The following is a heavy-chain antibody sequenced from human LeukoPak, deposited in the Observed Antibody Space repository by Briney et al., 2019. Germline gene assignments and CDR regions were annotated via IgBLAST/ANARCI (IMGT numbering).Heavy chain of an antibody. CDR1: GGSFSGYY. V-gene: IGHV4-34*01. J-gene: IGHJ5*02. CDR3: ARLGCSSTSCYTSNWFDP. Sequence: SETLSLTCAVYGGSFSGYYWSWIRQPPGKGLEWIGEINHSGSTNYNPSLKSRVTISVDTSKNQFSLKLSSVTAADTAAYYCARLGCSSTSCYTSNWFDPWGQGTLVTVSS. CDR2: INHSGST. D-gene: IGHD2-2*02.